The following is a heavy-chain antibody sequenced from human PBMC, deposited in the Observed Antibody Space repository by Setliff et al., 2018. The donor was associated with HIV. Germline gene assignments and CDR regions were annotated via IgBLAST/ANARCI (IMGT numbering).Heavy chain of an antibody. CDR3: AKTLYSAGGGEVFDY. CDR1: GFTFTDYW. V-gene: IGHV3-74*01. CDR2: INVDGSSI. J-gene: IGHJ4*02. D-gene: IGHD3-16*01. Sequence: AGGSLRLSCAASGFTFTDYWMHWVRQVPGQGLVWVSRINVDGSSISYADSVKGRFSISRDNAKNSLYLQMNSLRAEDTAVYYCAKTLYSAGGGEVFDYWGPGTLVTVSS.